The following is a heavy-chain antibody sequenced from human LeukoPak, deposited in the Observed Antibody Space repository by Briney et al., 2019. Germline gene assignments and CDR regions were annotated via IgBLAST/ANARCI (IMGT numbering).Heavy chain of an antibody. CDR3: AKETVVVITSEYDDY. CDR1: GFMFSSYA. V-gene: IGHV3-23*01. Sequence: PGGSLRLSCAASGFMFSSYAMSWVRQAPGKGLEWVSAISGSGGSTYYADSVKGRFAISRDNSKNTLYLQMNSLRAEDTAVYYCAKETVVVITSEYDDYWGQGTLVTVSS. D-gene: IGHD3-22*01. J-gene: IGHJ4*02. CDR2: ISGSGGST.